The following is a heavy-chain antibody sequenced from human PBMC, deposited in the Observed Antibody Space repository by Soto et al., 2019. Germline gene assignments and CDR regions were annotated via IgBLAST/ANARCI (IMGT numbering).Heavy chain of an antibody. CDR3: ASWLKKSGIGADYYNGTDR. V-gene: IGHV1-69*12. Sequence: QVQLVQSGAEVKKPGSSVKVSCKASGGTFSNYAFSWVRQAPGQGLEWLGGIMPTFGRADYAQKFRGRVRITADEPTSTAHRELRSLRSEDTAFYYCASWLKKSGIGADYYNGTDRWCQGATGTVSS. D-gene: IGHD6-13*01. J-gene: IGHJ6*02. CDR1: GGTFSNYA. CDR2: IMPTFGRA.